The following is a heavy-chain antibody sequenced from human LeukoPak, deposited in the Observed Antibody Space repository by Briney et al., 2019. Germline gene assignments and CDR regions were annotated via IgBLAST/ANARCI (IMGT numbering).Heavy chain of an antibody. Sequence: GGSLRLSCVASAFTFSSNGMHWVRQAPGKGLEWVTFIQYDGSKKYYADSVKGRFTISRDNSKNTLYLEMNSLRAEDTAVYYCAKDIGSYYDYWGQGILVTVSS. J-gene: IGHJ4*02. CDR3: AKDIGSYYDY. CDR2: IQYDGSKK. V-gene: IGHV3-30*02. D-gene: IGHD3-10*01. CDR1: AFTFSSNG.